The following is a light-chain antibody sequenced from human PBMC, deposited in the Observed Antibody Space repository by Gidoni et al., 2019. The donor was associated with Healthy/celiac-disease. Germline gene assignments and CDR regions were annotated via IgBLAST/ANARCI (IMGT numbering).Light chain of an antibody. Sequence: DIQMTQSPSSLSASVGDRVTITCRASQSISSYLNWYQQKPGKAPKLLIYAAASLQSGVPSRFSGSGAGTDFTRTISSLQPEDFATYYCRQSYSTTFGQGTKVEIK. J-gene: IGKJ1*01. CDR3: RQSYSTT. CDR1: QSISSY. V-gene: IGKV1-39*01. CDR2: AAA.